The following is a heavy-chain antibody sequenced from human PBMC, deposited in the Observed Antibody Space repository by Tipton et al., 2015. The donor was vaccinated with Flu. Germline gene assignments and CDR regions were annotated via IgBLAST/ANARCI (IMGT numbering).Heavy chain of an antibody. CDR3: SRAWDISGL. Sequence: VQLVQSGGGLVQPGRSLRLSCTGSGFTFGGYAMNWVRQAPGKGLEWVGFIASKAHGGTTEYAASVKGRFTISRDDSKSIAYLQMNSLKTEDTAVYYCSRAWDISGLWGQGTLVTVSS. CDR2: IASKAHGGTT. V-gene: IGHV3-49*04. CDR1: GFTFGGYA. D-gene: IGHD3-22*01. J-gene: IGHJ4*02.